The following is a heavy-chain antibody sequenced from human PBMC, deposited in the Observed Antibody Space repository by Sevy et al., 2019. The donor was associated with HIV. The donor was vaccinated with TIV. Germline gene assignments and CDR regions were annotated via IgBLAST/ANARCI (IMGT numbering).Heavy chain of an antibody. CDR2: ISSSSSTI. Sequence: GGSLRLSCEASGFTFVTYAMNWVRQAPGKGLEWILYISSSSSTIYYADSVKGRFTISRDNAKNSLYLQMNSLRTDDTAVYYCARDLPPSATTVAHFDYWGPGTLVTVSS. V-gene: IGHV3-48*01. D-gene: IGHD4-17*01. CDR3: ARDLPPSATTVAHFDY. J-gene: IGHJ4*02. CDR1: GFTFVTYA.